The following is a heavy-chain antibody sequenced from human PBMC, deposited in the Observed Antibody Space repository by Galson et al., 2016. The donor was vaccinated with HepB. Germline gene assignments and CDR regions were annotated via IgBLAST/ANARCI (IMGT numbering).Heavy chain of an antibody. V-gene: IGHV3-23*01. J-gene: IGHJ3*01. CDR2: INHSGAST. Sequence: SPRLSCAASGFTFSSYAMTWVRQAPGKGLEWVSGINHSGASTYYADSVKGRFTMSRDNSKNTLYLQMNSLRAEDTALYYCAKRLRSSGSGGSNDAFDVWGQGTMVTVSS. D-gene: IGHD6-19*01. CDR1: GFTFSSYA. CDR3: AKRLRSSGSGGSNDAFDV.